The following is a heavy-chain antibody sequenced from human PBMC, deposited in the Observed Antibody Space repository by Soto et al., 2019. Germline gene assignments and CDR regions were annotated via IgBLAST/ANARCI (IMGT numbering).Heavy chain of an antibody. CDR3: ARVEGRDYIWGRAPFDY. CDR2: IIPILGIA. V-gene: IGHV1-69*02. CDR1: GGTFSSYT. J-gene: IGHJ4*02. Sequence: ASVKVSCKASGGTFSSYTISWVRQAPGQGLEWMGRIIPILGIANYAQKFQGRDTITADKSTSTAYMELSSLRSEDTAVYYCARVEGRDYIWGRAPFDYWGQGTLVTVSS. D-gene: IGHD3-16*01.